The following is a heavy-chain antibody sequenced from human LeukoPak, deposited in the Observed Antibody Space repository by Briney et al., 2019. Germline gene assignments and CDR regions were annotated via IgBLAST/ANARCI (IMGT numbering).Heavy chain of an antibody. V-gene: IGHV5-51*01. J-gene: IGHJ4*02. Sequence: GESLKISCKGSGYSFTSYWIGWVRQMPGKGLEWMGIIYPGDSDTRYSPSFQGQVTISADKSFSTAYLQWSSLKASDTAMYYCARRYSSSLRYFDYWGQGTLVTVSS. CDR2: IYPGDSDT. D-gene: IGHD6-6*01. CDR1: GYSFTSYW. CDR3: ARRYSSSLRYFDY.